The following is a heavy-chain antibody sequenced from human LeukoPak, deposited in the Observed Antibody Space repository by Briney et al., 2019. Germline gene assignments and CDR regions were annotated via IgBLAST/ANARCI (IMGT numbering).Heavy chain of an antibody. CDR2: IYSGGST. D-gene: IGHD3-10*01. Sequence: PGGSLRLSCAASGFTVGSNYMSWVRQAPGKGLEWVSTIYSGGSTYYADSVKGRSTISRDNSKNTLYLQMNSLRAEDTAVYYCARGEGYYGSGEGNGMDVWGQGTTVTVSS. J-gene: IGHJ6*02. V-gene: IGHV3-66*01. CDR3: ARGEGYYGSGEGNGMDV. CDR1: GFTVGSNY.